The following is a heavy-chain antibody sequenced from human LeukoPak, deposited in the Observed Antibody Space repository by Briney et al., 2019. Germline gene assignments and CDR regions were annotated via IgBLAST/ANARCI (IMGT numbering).Heavy chain of an antibody. J-gene: IGHJ4*02. Sequence: ASVKVSCKASGYTFTGYYMHWVRQAPGQGLEWMGRINPNSGGTNYAQKFQGRVTMTRDTSISTAYMELSRLRSGDTAVYYCARAVVYYDSSGYYFDYWGQGTLVTVSS. CDR3: ARAVVYYDSSGYYFDY. D-gene: IGHD3-22*01. CDR2: INPNSGGT. V-gene: IGHV1-2*06. CDR1: GYTFTGYY.